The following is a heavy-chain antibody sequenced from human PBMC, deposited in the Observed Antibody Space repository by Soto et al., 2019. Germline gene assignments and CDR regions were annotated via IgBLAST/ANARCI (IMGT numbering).Heavy chain of an antibody. D-gene: IGHD1-26*01. CDR2: VSNGGSYT. Sequence: EVQLVESGGGLVKPGESLRRSCAGSGFTFSSYSFNWVRQAPGKGLEWLASVSNGGSYTYYADSVKGRFTISRDNAANSAFLQMNSLRGEDTAVYYCSRDWDHMDVWGNGTTVTVS. V-gene: IGHV3-21*01. CDR3: SRDWDHMDV. J-gene: IGHJ6*03. CDR1: GFTFSSYS.